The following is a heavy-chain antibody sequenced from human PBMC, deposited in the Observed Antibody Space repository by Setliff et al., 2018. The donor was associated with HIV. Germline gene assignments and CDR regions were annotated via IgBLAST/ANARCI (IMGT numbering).Heavy chain of an antibody. CDR1: GYAFTDYS. V-gene: IGHV1-2*06. Sequence: ASVKVSCKTSGYAFTDYSIHWVRQAPGQGLEWVGRINPDSRGTNYAQTFQGRVTMTRDTSVSTAYMELSRLKSDDTAVFYCARGVKGIATTGKYYFDYWGQGSL. D-gene: IGHD6-13*01. CDR3: ARGVKGIATTGKYYFDY. J-gene: IGHJ4*02. CDR2: INPDSRGT.